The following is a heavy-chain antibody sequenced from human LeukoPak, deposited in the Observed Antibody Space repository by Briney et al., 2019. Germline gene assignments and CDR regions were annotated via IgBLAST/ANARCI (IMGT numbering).Heavy chain of an antibody. CDR1: GGSISSYY. J-gene: IGHJ4*02. D-gene: IGHD5-18*01. CDR3: ATSYSYGSFDY. V-gene: IGHV4-59*01. Sequence: SETLSLTCTVSGGSISSYYWSWIRQPPGKGLEGIGYIYYSGSTNYNPSLKSRVTISVDTSKNRFSPKLSSVTAADTAVYYCATSYSYGSFDYWGQGTLVTVSS. CDR2: IYYSGST.